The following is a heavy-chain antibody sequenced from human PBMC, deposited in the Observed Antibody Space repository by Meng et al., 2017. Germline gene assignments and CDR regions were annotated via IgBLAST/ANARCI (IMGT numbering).Heavy chain of an antibody. CDR3: ARVEVSHYYGSGSYLHYYYYYGMDV. V-gene: IGHV7-4-1*02. CDR1: GYTFTSYA. CDR2: INTNTGNP. J-gene: IGHJ6*02. Sequence: ASVKVSCKASGYTFTSYAMNWVRQAPGQGLEWMGWINTNTGNPTYAQGFTGRFVFSLDTSVSTAYLQISSLKAEDTAVYYCARVEVSHYYGSGSYLHYYYYYGMDVWGQGTTVTVSS. D-gene: IGHD3-10*01.